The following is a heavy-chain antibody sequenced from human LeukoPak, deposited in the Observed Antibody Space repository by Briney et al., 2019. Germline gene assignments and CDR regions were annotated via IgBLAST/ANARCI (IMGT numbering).Heavy chain of an antibody. Sequence: SGPTLVTPTQTLILTGTFSGFSLSTTGMRVCRIRQPPGKALVWLARIAWDDDKFYSTSLRTRHTSSKDTSKNQVLLTMTYMDPVDTATYYCARLQGAYCSGGGCSNWFDPWGREPWSPSPQ. CDR1: GFSLSTTGMR. V-gene: IGHV2-70*04. D-gene: IGHD2-15*01. CDR3: ARLQGAYCSGGGCSNWFDP. CDR2: IAWDDDK. J-gene: IGHJ5*02.